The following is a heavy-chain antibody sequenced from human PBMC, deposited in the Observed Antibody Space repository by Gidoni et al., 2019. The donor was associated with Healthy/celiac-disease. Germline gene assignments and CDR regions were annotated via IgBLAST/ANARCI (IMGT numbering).Heavy chain of an antibody. CDR3: AKGYGQSRGMTFDY. CDR1: GFTFSSYV. CDR2: ISYDGSNK. V-gene: IGHV3-30*18. Sequence: VQLVESGGGVVQPGRSLSLSCASSGFTFSSYVMHWVRQAPGKGLEWVAVISYDGSNKYYADSVKGRFTISRDNSKNTLYLQMNSLRAEDTAVYYCAKGYGQSRGMTFDYWGQGTLVTVSS. J-gene: IGHJ4*02. D-gene: IGHD5-18*01.